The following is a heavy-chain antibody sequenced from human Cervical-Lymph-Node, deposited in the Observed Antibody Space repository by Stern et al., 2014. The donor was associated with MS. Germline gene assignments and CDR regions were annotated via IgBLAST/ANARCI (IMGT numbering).Heavy chain of an antibody. D-gene: IGHD3-10*01. J-gene: IGHJ6*02. Sequence: VQLGQSGAEVKEPGESLRISCKGSGYKFSNYWIAWVRQMPGRGLEWMGIIYPHDSTARYSPSFQGQGTFSVDVSMTHAYLQWTSLKASDTAMYFCAREGVFCRDRGETCHYFGMDVWGQGTAVIVSS. V-gene: IGHV5-51*01. CDR1: GYKFSNYW. CDR3: AREGVFCRDRGETCHYFGMDV. CDR2: IYPHDSTA.